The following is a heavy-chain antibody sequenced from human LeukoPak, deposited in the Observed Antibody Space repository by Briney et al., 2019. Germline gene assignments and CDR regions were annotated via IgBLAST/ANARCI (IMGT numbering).Heavy chain of an antibody. CDR3: ARVSFYGSGSMFVDY. D-gene: IGHD3-10*01. CDR1: GVSTTNNY. J-gene: IGHJ4*02. Sequence: PSETLSLTCSVSGVSTTNNYWSWIRQPPGKGLEWIGYMYNTVTTNYNPSLKSRLTISLDTSKNQFSLKLSSVTAADTAVYYCARVSFYGSGSMFVDYWGPGTLVTVSS. V-gene: IGHV4-59*01. CDR2: MYNTVTT.